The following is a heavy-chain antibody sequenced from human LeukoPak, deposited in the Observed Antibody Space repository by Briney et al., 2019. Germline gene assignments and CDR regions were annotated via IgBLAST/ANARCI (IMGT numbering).Heavy chain of an antibody. CDR1: RFTFINYA. CDR2: ISYDGSNK. Sequence: PGGSLRLSCAASRFTFINYAMNWVRQAPGKGLEWVAVISYDGSNKYYAESVKGRFTISRDNSKNTLYLQMNSLSAEDTAVYYCEGVATTGIYWGQGTLVTVSS. J-gene: IGHJ4*02. CDR3: EGVATTGIY. V-gene: IGHV3-30-3*01. D-gene: IGHD1-1*01.